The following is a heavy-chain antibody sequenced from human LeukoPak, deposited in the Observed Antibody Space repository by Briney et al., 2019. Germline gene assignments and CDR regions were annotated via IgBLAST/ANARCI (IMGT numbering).Heavy chain of an antibody. J-gene: IGHJ4*02. CDR1: GFTFSSYS. Sequence: GGSLRLPCAASGFTFSSYSMNWVRQAPGKGLEWVSSISSSSSYIYYADSVKGRFTISRDNAKNSLYLQMNSLRAEDTAVYYCARDRDSSSSSDYWGQGTLVTVSS. CDR2: ISSSSSYI. D-gene: IGHD6-6*01. CDR3: ARDRDSSSSSDY. V-gene: IGHV3-21*01.